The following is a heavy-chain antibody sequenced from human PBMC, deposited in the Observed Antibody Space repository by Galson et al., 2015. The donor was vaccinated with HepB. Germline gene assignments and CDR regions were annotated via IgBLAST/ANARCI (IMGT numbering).Heavy chain of an antibody. CDR1: AFPFSSYT. V-gene: IGHV3-23*01. CDR3: AKDVGIGGAVDC. J-gene: IGHJ4*02. CDR2: ISGSGGNT. Sequence: SLRLSCAASAFPFSSYTMSWVRQAPGKGLEWVSAISGSGGNTYYADSVKGRFTISRDNSKNTLYLQMNSLRTEDTALYYCAKDVGIGGAVDCWGQGTLVTVSS. D-gene: IGHD2-15*01.